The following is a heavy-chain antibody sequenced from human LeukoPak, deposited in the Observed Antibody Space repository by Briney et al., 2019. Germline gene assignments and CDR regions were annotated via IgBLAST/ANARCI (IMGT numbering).Heavy chain of an antibody. CDR1: GGSISSSSYY. V-gene: IGHV4-39*01. J-gene: IGHJ4*02. CDR3: ARQYSRGYHDSSGSLGEIDY. CDR2: IYYSGSA. D-gene: IGHD3-22*01. Sequence: SETLSLTCTVSGGSISSSSYYWGWIRQPPGKGLEWIGSIYYSGSAYYNPSLKSRVTISVDTSKNQFSLKLSSVTAADTAVYYCARQYSRGYHDSSGSLGEIDYWGQGTLVTVSS.